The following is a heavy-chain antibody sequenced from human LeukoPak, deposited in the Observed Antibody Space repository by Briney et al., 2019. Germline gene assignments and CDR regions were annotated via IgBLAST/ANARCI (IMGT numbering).Heavy chain of an antibody. CDR3: ARHVVLLWFGEFPYYMDV. J-gene: IGHJ6*03. CDR2: IYYSGST. Sequence: SETLSLTCTVSGGSISSSSYYWGWIRQPPGKGLEWIGSIYYSGSTYYNPSLKSRVTISVDTSKNQFSLKLSSVTAADTAVYYCARHVVLLWFGEFPYYMDVWGKGTTVTVSS. CDR1: GGSISSSSYY. D-gene: IGHD3-10*01. V-gene: IGHV4-39*01.